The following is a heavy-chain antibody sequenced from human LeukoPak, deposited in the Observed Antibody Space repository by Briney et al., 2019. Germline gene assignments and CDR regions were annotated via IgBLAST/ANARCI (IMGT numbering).Heavy chain of an antibody. J-gene: IGHJ2*01. CDR3: ARGPYWFFDL. V-gene: IGHV3-66*01. CDR2: FYSGGST. Sequence: GGSLRLSCEASGFTVSSNHMSWVRQAPGKGLEWVSVFYSGGSTYYVDSVKGRFTISRDHSKHTLYLQMNSLRAEDTAVYYCARGPYWFFDLWGRGALVTVSS. CDR1: GFTVSSNH.